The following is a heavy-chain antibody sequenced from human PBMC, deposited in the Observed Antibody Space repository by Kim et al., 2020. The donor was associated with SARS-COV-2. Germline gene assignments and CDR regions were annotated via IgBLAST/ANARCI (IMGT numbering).Heavy chain of an antibody. D-gene: IGHD3-10*01. V-gene: IGHV1-18*04. CDR1: GYTFTSYG. Sequence: ASVKVSCKASGYTFTSYGISWVRQAPGQGLEWMGWISAYNGNTNYAQKLQGRVTMTTDTSTSTAYMELRSLRSDDTAVYYCAGIPGRLDLWLGYYYYGMDVWGQGTTVTVSS. CDR3: AGIPGRLDLWLGYYYYGMDV. J-gene: IGHJ6*02. CDR2: ISAYNGNT.